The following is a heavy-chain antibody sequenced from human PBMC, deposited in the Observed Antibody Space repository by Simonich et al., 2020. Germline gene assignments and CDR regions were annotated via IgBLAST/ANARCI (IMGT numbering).Heavy chain of an antibody. CDR2: ISSSSSNI. V-gene: IGHV3-21*05. Sequence: EVQLVESGGGLVKPGWSLRLSCAASGFTFSSYSMNWVRQAPGKEMEWVSYISSSSSNIYYADSVKGRCTITRDNAKNSLYLQMNSLRTEDTAVYYCARWIEVAGTGDYGMDVWGQGTTVTVSS. CDR1: GFTFSSYS. CDR3: ARWIEVAGTGDYGMDV. D-gene: IGHD6-19*01. J-gene: IGHJ6*02.